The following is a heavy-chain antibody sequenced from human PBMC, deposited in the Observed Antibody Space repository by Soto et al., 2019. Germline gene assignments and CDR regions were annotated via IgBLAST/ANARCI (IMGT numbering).Heavy chain of an antibody. J-gene: IGHJ4*02. CDR3: VRQLGKSAMLIIDS. V-gene: IGHV5-51*01. CDR2: IYPDDSDT. Sequence: PRESLKISCSATGYTFRVYSSRWVCQRTGKGLEWMGNIYPDDSDTSNNPSFDGRVTVSADKSSNTAYLQRSSLEASDTAIYYCVRQLGKSAMLIIDSWGQGTPVTVSS. D-gene: IGHD3-16*01. CDR1: GYTFRVYS.